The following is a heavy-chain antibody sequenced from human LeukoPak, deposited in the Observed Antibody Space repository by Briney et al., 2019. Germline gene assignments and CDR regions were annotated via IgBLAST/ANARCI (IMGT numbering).Heavy chain of an antibody. CDR1: GYTFTSYG. V-gene: IGHV1-18*01. Sequence: ASVKVSCKASGYTFTSYGISWVRQAPGQGLEWMGWISAYNGNTNYAQKLQGRVTMTTDTSTSTAYMELRSLRSDDTAVYYCARDLRSSSYYYMDVWGKGTTVTVSS. CDR2: ISAYNGNT. CDR3: ARDLRSSSYYYMDV. D-gene: IGHD6-6*01. J-gene: IGHJ6*03.